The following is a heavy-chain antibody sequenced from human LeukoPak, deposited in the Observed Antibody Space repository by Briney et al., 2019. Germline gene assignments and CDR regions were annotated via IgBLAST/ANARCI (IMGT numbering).Heavy chain of an antibody. CDR3: ARGFRSANDFWSGYYTGNNWFDP. V-gene: IGHV4-34*01. D-gene: IGHD3-3*01. CDR2: INHSGST. J-gene: IGHJ5*02. CDR1: GGSFSGYY. Sequence: SETLSLTCAVYGGSFSGYYWSWIRQPPGKGLEWIGEINHSGSTNYNPSLKSRVTISVDTSKNQFSLKLSSVTAADTAVYYCARGFRSANDFWSGYYTGNNWFDPWGQGALVTVSS.